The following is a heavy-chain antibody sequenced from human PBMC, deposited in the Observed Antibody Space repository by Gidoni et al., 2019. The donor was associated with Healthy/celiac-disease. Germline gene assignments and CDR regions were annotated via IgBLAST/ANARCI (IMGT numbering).Heavy chain of an antibody. CDR2: ISPIRGIA. D-gene: IGHD5-12*01. Sequence: QVQLVQSGAKLKQPGSSVEVSCKASGGTFSSYAISWVRQAPGQGLEWMGRISPIRGIANYAPTFQGRVTITADKSTSTAYMELSSLRSEDTAVYYCAREGQDGYNYKFDYWGQGTLVTVSS. V-gene: IGHV1-69*04. J-gene: IGHJ4*02. CDR1: GGTFSSYA. CDR3: AREGQDGYNYKFDY.